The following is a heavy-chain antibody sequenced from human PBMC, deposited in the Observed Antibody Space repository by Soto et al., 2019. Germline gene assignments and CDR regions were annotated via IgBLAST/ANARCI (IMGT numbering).Heavy chain of an antibody. CDR1: GLMFRNYV. CDR2: MSASGGTT. CDR3: AKDRTLFRNVFDI. Sequence: EVQLLESGGGLVQPGGSLRLSCAGSGLMFRNYVMSWVRQVAGKGLEWVSSMSASGGTTYYADSAKDRFTMSRDNSKNTLYLQMNTLRDEDTAVYYCAKDRTLFRNVFDIWGQGTQVSVSS. J-gene: IGHJ3*02. D-gene: IGHD2-21*01. V-gene: IGHV3-23*01.